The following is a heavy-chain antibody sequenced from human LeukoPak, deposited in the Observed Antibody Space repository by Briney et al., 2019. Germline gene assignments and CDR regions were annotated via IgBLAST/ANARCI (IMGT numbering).Heavy chain of an antibody. CDR2: ITVNGGGI. V-gene: IGHV3-23*01. Sequence: GGSLRLSCAPSGFTINIYAMTWVGQAPGKGLEWVSSITVNGGGISYADSVKGRFTISRDNSKNTLYLQMNSLRAEDTAVYYCAKDPNGDYVGAFDGWDQGTRVTVSS. D-gene: IGHD4-17*01. CDR1: GFTINIYA. J-gene: IGHJ3*01. CDR3: AKDPNGDYVGAFDG.